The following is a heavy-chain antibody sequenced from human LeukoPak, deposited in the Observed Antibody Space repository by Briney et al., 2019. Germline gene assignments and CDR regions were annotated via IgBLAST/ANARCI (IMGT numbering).Heavy chain of an antibody. J-gene: IGHJ3*02. V-gene: IGHV3-23*01. CDR2: ISGGPV. CDR1: GFTFSSYA. D-gene: IGHD1-26*01. CDR3: AKDSYSHNGIFDALDI. Sequence: GGSLRLSCAASGFTFSSYAMTWVRQAPGKGLEWVSSISGGPVYYADSVKGRFTISRDNSKNTLFLQMNSLRAEDTAIYYCAKDSYSHNGIFDALDIWGQGTMVTVSS.